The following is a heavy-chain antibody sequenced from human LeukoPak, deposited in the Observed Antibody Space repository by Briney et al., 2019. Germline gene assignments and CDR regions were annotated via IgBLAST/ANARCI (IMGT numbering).Heavy chain of an antibody. Sequence: PSETLSLTCTVSGGSISTSDRYWGWIRQPPGKGLEWIGSIYYSGSTYYNPSLKSRVTISVDTSKNQFSLKLSSVTAADTAVYYCARETYYYDSSGYPTYYYYYMDVWGKGTTVTVSS. V-gene: IGHV4-39*07. J-gene: IGHJ6*03. CDR1: GGSISTSDRY. D-gene: IGHD3-22*01. CDR2: IYYSGST. CDR3: ARETYYYDSSGYPTYYYYYMDV.